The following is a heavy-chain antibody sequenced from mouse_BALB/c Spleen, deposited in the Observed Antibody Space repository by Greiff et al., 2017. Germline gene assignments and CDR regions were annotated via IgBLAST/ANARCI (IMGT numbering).Heavy chain of an antibody. CDR1: GFTFSSFG. V-gene: IGHV5-17*02. CDR2: ISSGSSTI. Sequence: EVKLMASGGGLVQPGGSRKLSCAASGFTFSSFGMHWVRQAPEKGLEWVAYISSGSSTIYYADTVKGRFTISRDNPKNTLFLQMTSLRSEDTAMYYCARSGSSYRAFAYWGQGTLVTVSA. CDR3: ARSGSSYRAFAY. J-gene: IGHJ3*01. D-gene: IGHD1-1*01.